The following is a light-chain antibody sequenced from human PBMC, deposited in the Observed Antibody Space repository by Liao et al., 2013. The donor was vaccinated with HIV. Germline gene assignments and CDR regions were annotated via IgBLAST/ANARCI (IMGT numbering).Light chain of an antibody. Sequence: SYDLSQPPSVSVSPGQTASITCSGDKLGERYPCWYQQKPGQAPVLLIYHASDRPSGIPERFSGSNSDNTATLTISRVEAADEAVYYCHVWDGRSDRWVFGGGTSLTVL. CDR1: KLGERY. CDR2: HAS. V-gene: IGLV3-1*01. CDR3: HVWDGRSDRWV. J-gene: IGLJ3*02.